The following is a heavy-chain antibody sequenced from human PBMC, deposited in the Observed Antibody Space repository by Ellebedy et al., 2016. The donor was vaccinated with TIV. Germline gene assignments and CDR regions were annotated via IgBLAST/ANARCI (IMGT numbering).Heavy chain of an antibody. V-gene: IGHV4-4*02. CDR2: IYHSGST. CDR3: AREATMIVDEYYFDY. J-gene: IGHJ4*02. Sequence: GSLRLSXAVSGGSISSSNWWSWVRQPPGKGLEWIGEIYHSGSTNYNPSLKSRVTISVDKSKNQFSLKLSSVTAADTAVYYCAREATMIVDEYYFDYWGQGTLVTVSS. CDR1: GGSISSSNW. D-gene: IGHD3-22*01.